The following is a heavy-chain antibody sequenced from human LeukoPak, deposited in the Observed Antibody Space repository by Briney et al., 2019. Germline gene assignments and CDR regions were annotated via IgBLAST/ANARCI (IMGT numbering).Heavy chain of an antibody. J-gene: IGHJ4*02. D-gene: IGHD3-10*01. CDR1: GFTFSSYW. Sequence: GGSLRFSCVGSGFTFSSYWMSWVRQAPGKGLEWVANIKQDGSAKNYVDSVKGRFTISRDNAKNSLYLQMNSLRAEDTAVYYCARDLPDGTRGLFDYWGQGTLVTVSS. CDR2: IKQDGSAK. CDR3: ARDLPDGTRGLFDY. V-gene: IGHV3-7*01.